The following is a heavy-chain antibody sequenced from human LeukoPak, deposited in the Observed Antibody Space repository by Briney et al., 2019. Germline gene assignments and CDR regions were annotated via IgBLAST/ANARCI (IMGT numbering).Heavy chain of an antibody. CDR2: INHSGST. V-gene: IGHV4-34*01. CDR1: GGSFSGYY. D-gene: IGHD3-22*01. J-gene: IGHJ5*02. CDR3: ARVLDTMMP. Sequence: ASETLSLTCAVYGGSFSGYYWSWIRQPPGKGLEWIGEINHSGSTNYNPSLKSRVTISVDTSKNQFSLKLSSVTAADTAVYYCARVLDTMMPWGQGTLVTVSS.